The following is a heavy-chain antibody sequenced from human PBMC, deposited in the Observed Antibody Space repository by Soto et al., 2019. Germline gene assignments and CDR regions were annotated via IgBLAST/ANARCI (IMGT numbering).Heavy chain of an antibody. CDR1: GYSLSGYY. CDR3: ARSSGGVFGIIIEGSNWLAP. V-gene: IGHV1-2*02. D-gene: IGHD3-16*02. CDR2: INPNSGGT. J-gene: IGHJ5*02. Sequence: ASVKVSCKASGYSLSGYYLHWVRQAPGQGPEWMGWINPNSGGTKYVQKFQGRVTMTRDTSISTVYLELSRLRSDDTAVYYCARSSGGVFGIIIEGSNWLAPWGQGSLVTVSS.